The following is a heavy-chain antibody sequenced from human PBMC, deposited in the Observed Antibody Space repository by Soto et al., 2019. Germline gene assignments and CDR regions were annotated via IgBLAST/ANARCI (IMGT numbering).Heavy chain of an antibody. CDR3: ARGLTMVRGVIMGGWFDP. D-gene: IGHD3-10*01. J-gene: IGHJ5*02. V-gene: IGHV1-18*01. Sequence: QVQLVQSGAEVKKPGASVKVSCKASGYTFTSYGISWVRQAPGQGLEWMGWISAYSVNTNYAQKLQGRVTMTTDTSTSTAYMELRSLRSDDTAVYYCARGLTMVRGVIMGGWFDPWGQGTLVTVSS. CDR2: ISAYSVNT. CDR1: GYTFTSYG.